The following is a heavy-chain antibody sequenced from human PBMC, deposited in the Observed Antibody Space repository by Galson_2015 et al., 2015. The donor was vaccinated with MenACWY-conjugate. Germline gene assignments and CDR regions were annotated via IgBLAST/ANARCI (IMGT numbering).Heavy chain of an antibody. CDR1: GFTFSSYW. J-gene: IGHJ4*02. D-gene: IGHD4/OR15-4a*01. Sequence: SLRLSCAASGFTFSSYWMHWVRQAPGKGLVWVSRINSDGSSTTYADSVKGRFTISRDNTQNTLYLQMNSLRADDTAVYYCVRGGAIIHDYWGQGTLVTVSS. CDR2: INSDGSST. CDR3: VRGGAIIHDY. V-gene: IGHV3-74*01.